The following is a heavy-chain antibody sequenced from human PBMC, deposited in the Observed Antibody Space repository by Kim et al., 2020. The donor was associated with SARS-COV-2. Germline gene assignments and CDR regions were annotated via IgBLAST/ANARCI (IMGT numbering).Heavy chain of an antibody. J-gene: IGHJ6*02. V-gene: IGHV4-34*01. CDR1: GGSLSGYY. CDR2: INHSGST. CDR3: ARGRAGVVPAPILGIGPHYYYYGLDV. D-gene: IGHD2-2*02. Sequence: SETLSLTCADYGGSLSGYYWSWIRQPPGKGLEWIGEINHSGSTNYNPSLKSRVTISVDTSKNQFSLKLSSVSAADTAVYYCARGRAGVVPAPILGIGPHYYYYGLDVWGQGPTVTVSS.